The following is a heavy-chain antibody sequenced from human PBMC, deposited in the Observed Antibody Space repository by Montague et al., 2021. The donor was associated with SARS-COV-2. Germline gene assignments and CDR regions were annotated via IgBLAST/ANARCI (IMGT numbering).Heavy chain of an antibody. J-gene: IGHJ3*02. CDR2: IYDGGAV. Sequence: SDTLSLTCTVSGGSITGYYWSWLRRSPGKGLEWIAYIYDGGAVNYNPSLGSRVTISTDTSKNQLSLKVNSVTAADTAVYYCVRDHPYGGPRGAYDIWGQGTVVTVSP. D-gene: IGHD4-23*01. CDR3: VRDHPYGGPRGAYDI. CDR1: GGSITGYY. V-gene: IGHV4-59*01.